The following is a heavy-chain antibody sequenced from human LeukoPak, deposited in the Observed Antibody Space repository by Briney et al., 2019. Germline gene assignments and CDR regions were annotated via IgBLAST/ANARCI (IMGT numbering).Heavy chain of an antibody. CDR2: ISSSGSTI. CDR3: ARVGNYDDYYYYMDV. CDR1: GFTFSDYY. Sequence: GGSLRLSCAASGFTFSDYYMSWIRQAPGKGLEWVSYISSSGSTIYYADSVKGRFTISRDNAKNSLYLQMNSLRAEDTAVYYCARVGNYDDYYYYMDVWGKGTTVTVSS. D-gene: IGHD4-11*01. J-gene: IGHJ6*03. V-gene: IGHV3-11*04.